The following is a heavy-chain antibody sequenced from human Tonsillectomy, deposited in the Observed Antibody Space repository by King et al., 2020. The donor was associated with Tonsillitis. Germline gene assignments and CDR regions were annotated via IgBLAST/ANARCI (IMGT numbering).Heavy chain of an antibody. CDR2: IYPGDSNT. V-gene: IGHV5-51*01. D-gene: IGHD3-22*01. J-gene: IGHJ5*02. CDR3: ARLGNYYDSSGYFNWFDP. CDR1: GYSFPNYW. Sequence: QLVQSGAEVKKPGESLKISCKSSGYSFPNYWIGWVRQMPGKGLEWMGIIYPGDSNTRYSPSFQGQVTISAEKSISTAHLQWSNLKASDTAMYYCARLGNYYDSSGYFNWFDPWGQGTLVTVSS.